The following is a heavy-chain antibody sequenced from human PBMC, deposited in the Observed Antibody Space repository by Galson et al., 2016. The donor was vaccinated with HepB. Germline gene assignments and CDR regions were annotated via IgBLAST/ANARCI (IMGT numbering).Heavy chain of an antibody. D-gene: IGHD3-16*01. V-gene: IGHV4-61*08. Sequence: SETLSLTCTVSGGSISSVGYYWSWIRQPPGKGLEWIGNIFYRESTNYNPSLKSRVTISVDTSNNQFSLKVSSVTAADTAVYYCAATAIMITLGGDFSYGMDVWGQGTSVTVSS. CDR2: IFYREST. CDR3: AATAIMITLGGDFSYGMDV. CDR1: GGSISSVGYY. J-gene: IGHJ6*02.